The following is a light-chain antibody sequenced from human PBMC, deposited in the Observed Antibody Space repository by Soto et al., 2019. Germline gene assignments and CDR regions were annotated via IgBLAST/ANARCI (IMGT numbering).Light chain of an antibody. J-gene: IGLJ2*01. CDR2: RNN. CDR1: SSNIGSNY. Sequence: QSVLTQPPSASGTPGQRVTISCSGSSSNIGSNYVYWYQQLPGTAPKLLIYRNNQRPSVVPDRFSGSKSGTSASLAISGIRSEDEADYYCAAWDDSLSGVVFGGGTKLTVL. CDR3: AAWDDSLSGVV. V-gene: IGLV1-47*01.